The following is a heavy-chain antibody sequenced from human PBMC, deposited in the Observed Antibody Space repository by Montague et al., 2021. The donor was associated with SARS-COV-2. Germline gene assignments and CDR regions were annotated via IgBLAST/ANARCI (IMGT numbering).Heavy chain of an antibody. Sequence: YLRLSCAASGFSVSDSYMSWVRQAPGKGPEWVSIIKAGNTYYTDSVKGRFTMSRDNSKNTLSLQVNSLRDEDTAVYYCARGLQQRSNFDYWGQGTLVTVSS. CDR2: IKAGNT. D-gene: IGHD6-25*01. CDR3: ARGLQQRSNFDY. J-gene: IGHJ4*02. CDR1: GFSVSDSY. V-gene: IGHV3-53*01.